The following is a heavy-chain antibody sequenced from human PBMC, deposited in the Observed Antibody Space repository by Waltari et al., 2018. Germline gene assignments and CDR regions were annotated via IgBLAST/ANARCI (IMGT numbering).Heavy chain of an antibody. J-gene: IGHJ4*02. CDR3: ARVGVDMLEQCGDCYLYYFDY. D-gene: IGHD2-21*01. CDR2: IYYSGRT. Sequence: QVQLQESGPGLVKPSETLSLTCTVSGGSISSYYWSWIRQPPGKGLEWIGYIYYSGRTNYNPSLKSRVTISVDTSKNQFSLKLSSVTAADTAVYYCARVGVDMLEQCGDCYLYYFDYWGQGTLVTVSS. CDR1: GGSISSYY. V-gene: IGHV4-59*01.